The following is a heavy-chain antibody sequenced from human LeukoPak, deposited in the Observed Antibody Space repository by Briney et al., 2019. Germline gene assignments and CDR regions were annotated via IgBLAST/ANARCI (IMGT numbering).Heavy chain of an antibody. CDR3: AKDREGTFDY. CDR2: ISGSGGST. Sequence: GGSLRLSCAASGFTFSSYAMSWVRQAPGKGLEWVSAISGSGGSTYYADSVKGRFTISRDNYKNTLYLQMNSLRDEDTAVYYCAKDREGTFDYWGQGTLVTVSS. J-gene: IGHJ4*02. V-gene: IGHV3-23*01. CDR1: GFTFSSYA. D-gene: IGHD3-10*01.